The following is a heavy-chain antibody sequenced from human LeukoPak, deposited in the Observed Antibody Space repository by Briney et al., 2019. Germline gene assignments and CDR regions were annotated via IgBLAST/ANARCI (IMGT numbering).Heavy chain of an antibody. CDR2: IRYDGSNK. CDR1: GFTFSSYG. D-gene: IGHD1-20*01. Sequence: VPLGGSLRLSCAASGFTFSSYGMHWVRQAPGKGLEWVAFIRYDGSNKYYADSVKGRFTISRGNSKNTLYLQMNSLRAEDTAVYYCARDSDYNWKTGTKEGFDYWGQGTLVTVSS. CDR3: ARDSDYNWKTGTKEGFDY. J-gene: IGHJ4*02. V-gene: IGHV3-30*02.